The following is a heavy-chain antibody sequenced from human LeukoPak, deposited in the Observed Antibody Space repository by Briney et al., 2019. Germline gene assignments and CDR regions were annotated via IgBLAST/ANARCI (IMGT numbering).Heavy chain of an antibody. CDR1: GDSFSSNSAA. J-gene: IGHJ4*02. CDR3: ARLNYYDSSGYYFGYYFDY. Sequence: SQTLSLTCGISGDSFSSNSAAWNWIRQSPSRGLEWLGRTYYRSKWYNDYAVSVKSRITINPDTSKNQFSLQLNSVTPEDTAVYYCARLNYYDSSGYYFGYYFDYWGQGTLVTVSS. V-gene: IGHV6-1*01. CDR2: TYYRSKWYN. D-gene: IGHD3-22*01.